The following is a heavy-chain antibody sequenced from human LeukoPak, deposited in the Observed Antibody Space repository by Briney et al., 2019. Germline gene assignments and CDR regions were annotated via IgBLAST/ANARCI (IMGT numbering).Heavy chain of an antibody. V-gene: IGHV3-21*01. D-gene: IGHD6-13*01. Sequence: GRSLRLSCAASGLTFSSYSMNWVRQAPGKGLEWVSSISSSSSYIYYADSVKGRFTIFRDNAKNSLYLQMNSLRAEDTAVYYCARDPWAAAAYWGQGTLVTVSS. CDR3: ARDPWAAAAY. CDR1: GLTFSSYS. CDR2: ISSSSSYI. J-gene: IGHJ4*02.